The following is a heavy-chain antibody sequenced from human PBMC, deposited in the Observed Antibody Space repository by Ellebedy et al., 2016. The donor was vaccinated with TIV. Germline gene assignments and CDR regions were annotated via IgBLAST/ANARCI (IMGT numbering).Heavy chain of an antibody. CDR2: IYSGGTT. D-gene: IGHD5-18*01. V-gene: IGHV3-53*01. J-gene: IGHJ4*02. CDR3: AGHGDRAMAH. Sequence: GESLKISCAASGFTVSSNYMSWVRQAPGKGLEWVSVIYSGGTTHYAESVNGRFIIPRDNSKNTMYLQMNILRAEDTAVYYCAGHGDRAMAHWGKGTLVTVSS. CDR1: GFTVSSNY.